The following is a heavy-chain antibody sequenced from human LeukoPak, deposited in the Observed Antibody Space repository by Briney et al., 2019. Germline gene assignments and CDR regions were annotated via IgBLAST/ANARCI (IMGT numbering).Heavy chain of an antibody. D-gene: IGHD4-17*01. CDR2: ISGAGGRT. CDR3: AKGHADYGTGFDL. V-gene: IGHV3-23*01. Sequence: GGSLRLSCAASGFTFSNFAMSWVRQASGKGLESVSRISGAGGRTYYADSVKGRFTISRDNSKNTLYLQTNSLRAEDTAVYYCAKGHADYGTGFDLWGQGTLVTVSS. J-gene: IGHJ4*02. CDR1: GFTFSNFA.